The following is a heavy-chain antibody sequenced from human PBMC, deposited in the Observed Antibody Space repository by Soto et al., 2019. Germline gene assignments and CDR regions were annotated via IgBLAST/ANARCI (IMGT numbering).Heavy chain of an antibody. D-gene: IGHD3-3*01. V-gene: IGHV3-30*18. Sequence: QEQLVESGGGVVQPGRSLRLSCAASGFTFSSYGMHWVRQAPGKGLEWVALTSYDGSNKYYPDSVKGRFTISRDNSKTPFYLKMNSVKPEDRAVYYCAKDGEFFGVMSPSPGYYGMDVGGKGTPVPFPS. J-gene: IGHJ6*04. CDR3: AKDGEFFGVMSPSPGYYGMDV. CDR1: GFTFSSYG. CDR2: TSYDGSNK.